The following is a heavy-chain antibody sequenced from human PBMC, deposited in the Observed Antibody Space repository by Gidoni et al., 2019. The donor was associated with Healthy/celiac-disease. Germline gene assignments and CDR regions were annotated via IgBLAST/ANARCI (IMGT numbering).Heavy chain of an antibody. CDR2: ISGSGGST. D-gene: IGHD2-15*01. J-gene: IGHJ3*02. V-gene: IGHV3-23*01. CDR3: AKDQVVVAAPADAFDI. CDR1: GATCSSYA. Sequence: EVQLLESGGGLVQPGGSLRRSCAASGATCSSYAMSWVRQAPGKGLEWVSAISGSGGSTYYADSVTGRFTISRDNSKNTLYLQMSSLRAEDTAVYYCAKDQVVVAAPADAFDIWGQGTMVTVSS.